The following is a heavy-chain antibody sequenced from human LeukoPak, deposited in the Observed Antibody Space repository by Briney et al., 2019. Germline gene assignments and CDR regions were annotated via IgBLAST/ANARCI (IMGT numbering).Heavy chain of an antibody. V-gene: IGHV3-11*01. CDR1: GFTFSDYY. Sequence: GGSLRLSCAASGFTFSDYYMSWMRQAPGKGLEWVSYISSSGNSIYYADSVKGRLTMSRDNAKNSLYLQMNSLRAEDTAVYYCARVKGSYAVDMWGQGIMVTVSS. CDR3: ARVKGSYAVDM. J-gene: IGHJ3*02. CDR2: ISSSGNSI. D-gene: IGHD2-15*01.